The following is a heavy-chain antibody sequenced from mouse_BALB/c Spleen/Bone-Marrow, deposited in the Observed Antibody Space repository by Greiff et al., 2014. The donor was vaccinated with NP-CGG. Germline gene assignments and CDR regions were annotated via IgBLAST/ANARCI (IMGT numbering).Heavy chain of an antibody. V-gene: IGHV5-6*02. CDR1: GFTFSSYG. CDR3: ARHQRYYAMDY. Sequence: DVMLVESGGDLVKPGGSLKLSCAASGFTFSSYGMSWGRQTPDKRLEWVATISSGGSNTYYPDSVKGRFTISRDNAKNTLYLRMSSLKSEDTAMYYCARHQRYYAMDYWGQGTSVTVSS. J-gene: IGHJ4*01. CDR2: ISSGGSNT.